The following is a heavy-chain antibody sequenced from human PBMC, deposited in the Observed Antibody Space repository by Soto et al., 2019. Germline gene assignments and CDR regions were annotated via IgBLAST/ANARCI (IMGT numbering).Heavy chain of an antibody. CDR1: GGTFSSYA. J-gene: IGHJ5*02. D-gene: IGHD2-15*01. V-gene: IGHV1-69*06. Sequence: ASVKVSCKASGGTFSSYAISWVRQAPGQGLEWMGGIIPIFGTANYAQKFQGRVTITADKSTSTAYMELSSLRSEDTAVYYCAREKGYCSGGSCRNWFDPWGQGTLVTV. CDR3: AREKGYCSGGSCRNWFDP. CDR2: IIPIFGTA.